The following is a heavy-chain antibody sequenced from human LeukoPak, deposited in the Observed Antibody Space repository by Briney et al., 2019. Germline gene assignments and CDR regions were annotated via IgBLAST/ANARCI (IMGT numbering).Heavy chain of an antibody. CDR3: ARGGYSFDY. D-gene: IGHD5-12*01. CDR1: GFTLSGYW. CDR2: LHADGIER. J-gene: IGHJ4*02. Sequence: QTGGSLRLSCAASGFTLSGYWMSWVRQAPGMGLEWVARLHADGIERYYVDPVKGRFTISRDNTKNSLHLQMYSLRLDDTAVYYCARGGYSFDYLGQGTLVTVSS. V-gene: IGHV3-7*01.